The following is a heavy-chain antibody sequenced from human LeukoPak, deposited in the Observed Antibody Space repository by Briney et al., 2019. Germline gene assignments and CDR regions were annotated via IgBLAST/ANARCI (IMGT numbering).Heavy chain of an antibody. Sequence: SETPSLTCTVSGGSISSGGYYWNWIRQHPGKGLEWIGYIYSSGSTYYNPSLKSRVTISVDTSKNEVSLNLSSVTAADTAVYYCARGTGGSYFHFDNWGQGTLVTVSS. CDR1: GGSISSGGYY. CDR3: ARGTGGSYFHFDN. D-gene: IGHD1-26*01. J-gene: IGHJ4*02. CDR2: IYSSGST. V-gene: IGHV4-31*03.